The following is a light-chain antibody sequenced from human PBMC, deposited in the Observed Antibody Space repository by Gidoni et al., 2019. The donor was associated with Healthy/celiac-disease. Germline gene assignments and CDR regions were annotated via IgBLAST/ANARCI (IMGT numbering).Light chain of an antibody. J-gene: IGLJ1*01. V-gene: IGLV2-14*01. CDR2: DVS. CDR1: SSDGGGYNY. Sequence: QSALTQPASVSGSPGQSITISCTGTSSDGGGYNYVSWYQQHPGQPPKLMIYDVSNRPSGVSNRFSGSKSGNTASLTISGLQAEDEADYYCSSYTSSSTNVFGTGTKVTVL. CDR3: SSYTSSSTNV.